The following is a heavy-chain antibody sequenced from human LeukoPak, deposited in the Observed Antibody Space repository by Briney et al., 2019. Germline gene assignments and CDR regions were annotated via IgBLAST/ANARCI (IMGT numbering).Heavy chain of an antibody. D-gene: IGHD6-13*01. CDR2: VHSGDNS. V-gene: IGHV4-4*07. CDR3: ARGGAHSPSHDYFYHFMDV. Sequence: SETLSLTCTVSGGSTSGYYWSWIRQPAGKGLEWIGRVHSGDNSDSIPSLKSRLAMSLDTSTNRISLKLTSVTAADTAVYYCARGGAHSPSHDYFYHFMDVWGKGTTVTVSS. J-gene: IGHJ6*03. CDR1: GGSTSGYY.